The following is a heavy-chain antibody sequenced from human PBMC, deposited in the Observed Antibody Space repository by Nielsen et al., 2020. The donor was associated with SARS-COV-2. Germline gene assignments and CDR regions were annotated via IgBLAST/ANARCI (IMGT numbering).Heavy chain of an antibody. V-gene: IGHV3-33*01. Sequence: GTGLEWVAVIWYDGSNKYYADSVKGRFTISRDNSKNTLYLQMNSLRAEDTAVYYCARVHDYYYYYGMDVWGQGTTVTVSS. CDR2: IWYDGSNK. J-gene: IGHJ6*02. CDR3: ARVHDYYYYYGMDV.